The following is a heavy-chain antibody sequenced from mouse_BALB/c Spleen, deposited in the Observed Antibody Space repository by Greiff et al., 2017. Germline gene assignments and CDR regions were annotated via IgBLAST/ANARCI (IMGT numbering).Heavy chain of an antibody. J-gene: IGHJ4*01. D-gene: IGHD2-14*01. Sequence: QVQLQQSGAELAKPGASVKMSCKASGYTFTSYWMHWVKQRPGQGLEWIGYINPSTGYTEYNQKFKDKATLTADKSSSTAYMQLSSLTSEDSAVYYCAGYYRYDYAMDYWGQGTSVTVSS. CDR3: AGYYRYDYAMDY. CDR1: GYTFTSYW. CDR2: INPSTGYT. V-gene: IGHV1-7*01.